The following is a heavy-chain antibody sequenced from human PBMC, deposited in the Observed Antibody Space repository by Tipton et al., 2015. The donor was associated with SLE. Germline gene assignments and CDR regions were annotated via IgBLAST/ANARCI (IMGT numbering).Heavy chain of an antibody. D-gene: IGHD6-6*01. V-gene: IGHV3-21*01. CDR1: GFTFSSYS. J-gene: IGHJ4*02. CDR3: ARGSDTSSSGPDY. Sequence: SLRLSCAASGFTFSSYSMHWVRQAPGKGLEWVSAISRSSSFIYYADSVEGRLAVSRDNAENLLYLQMNNLRAEDTAVYYCARGSDTSSSGPDYWGQGTLVAVSS. CDR2: ISRSSSFI.